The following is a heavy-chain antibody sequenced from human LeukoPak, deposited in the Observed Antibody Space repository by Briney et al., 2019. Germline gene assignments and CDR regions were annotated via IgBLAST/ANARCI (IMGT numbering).Heavy chain of an antibody. V-gene: IGHV1-8*02. CDR1: GYTFTDID. CDR2: INTKNGNT. Sequence: ASVKVSCKASGYTFTDIDINWIRQATGQGLEWIGWINTKNGNTGFARRFQGRVTMTRDTSISTAYLDLSGLTSEDTAVYYCARRRDGYNHDYWGQGTLVTVSS. D-gene: IGHD5-24*01. J-gene: IGHJ4*02. CDR3: ARRRDGYNHDY.